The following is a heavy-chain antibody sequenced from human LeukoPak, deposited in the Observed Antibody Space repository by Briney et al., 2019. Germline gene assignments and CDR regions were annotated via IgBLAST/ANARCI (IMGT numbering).Heavy chain of an antibody. CDR3: ARGGGSSLDY. V-gene: IGHV3-7*01. Sequence: GGSLRLSCAASGFTLSSHWMSWVRQAPGKGLEWVANIKQDGTEKFYVDSVKGRFTISRDNAKNSLYLQVNSLRADDTAVYYCARGGGSSLDYWGQGTLVTVSS. CDR2: IKQDGTEK. D-gene: IGHD6-13*01. J-gene: IGHJ4*02. CDR1: GFTLSSHW.